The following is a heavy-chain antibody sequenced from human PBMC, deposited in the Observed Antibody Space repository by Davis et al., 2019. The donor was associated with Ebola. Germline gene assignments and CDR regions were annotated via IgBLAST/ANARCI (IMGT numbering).Heavy chain of an antibody. CDR1: GGSFSGYY. Sequence: PSETLSLTCAVYGGSFSGYYWSWIRQPPGKGLEWIGEINHSGSTNYNPSLKSRVTISVDTSKNQFSLKLSSVTAADTAVYYCARRCSGSHGEWWFDPWGQGTLVTVSS. CDR2: INHSGST. D-gene: IGHD1-26*01. J-gene: IGHJ5*02. CDR3: ARRCSGSHGEWWFDP. V-gene: IGHV4-34*01.